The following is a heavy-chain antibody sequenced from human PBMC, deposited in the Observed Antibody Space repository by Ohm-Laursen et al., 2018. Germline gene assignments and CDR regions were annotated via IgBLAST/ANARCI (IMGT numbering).Heavy chain of an antibody. Sequence: GTLSLTCSVSGDSISAHYWSWIRQPPGKGLEWIGYIHHTGYTTYNPSLKSRVTISVDTSKKQFSLNLSSVTAADTAVYYCAGRGYWGQGTLVTVSS. J-gene: IGHJ4*02. CDR1: GDSISAHY. D-gene: IGHD1-26*01. V-gene: IGHV4-59*11. CDR3: AGRGY. CDR2: IHHTGYT.